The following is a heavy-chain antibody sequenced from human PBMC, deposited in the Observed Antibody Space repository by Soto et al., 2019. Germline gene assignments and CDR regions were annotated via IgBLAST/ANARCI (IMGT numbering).Heavy chain of an antibody. Sequence: SETLSLTCTVSGGSIRSRSYYWGFIRQPPGKGLEWIGSIDDSGTSFYNASLKSRVTLSMETFKNRFSLKLKSVSAADTAIYYCARHGLCSSELLCPFSFWGLGTLVTVSS. V-gene: IGHV4-39*01. CDR1: GGSIRSRSYY. D-gene: IGHD2-2*01. CDR2: IDDSGTS. J-gene: IGHJ4*02. CDR3: ARHGLCSSELLCPFSF.